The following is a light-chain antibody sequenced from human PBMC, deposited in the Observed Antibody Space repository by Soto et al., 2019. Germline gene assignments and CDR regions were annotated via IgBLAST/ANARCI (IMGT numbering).Light chain of an antibody. J-gene: IGKJ5*01. CDR1: QRVSSN. Sequence: EILRTQSPATLSVSPGERATLSCRASQRVSSNLAWYQQKPGQAPRLLIYGASTRATGITARFSGSRSGTEFTLTISSLQSEDFAVYYWQQYNNWPPTFGQGTRLEIK. V-gene: IGKV3-15*01. CDR3: QQYNNWPPT. CDR2: GAS.